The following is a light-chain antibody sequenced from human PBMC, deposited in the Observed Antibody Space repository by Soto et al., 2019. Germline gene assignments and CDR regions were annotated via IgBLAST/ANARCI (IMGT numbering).Light chain of an antibody. CDR1: QGIRND. CDR2: AAS. CDR3: QQANSFPLT. J-gene: IGKJ4*01. Sequence: AIQMTHSPSSLSASVVDIVTITFRASQGIRNDLGWYQQKPGQAPKLLIYAASSLQSGVPSRFSGSGSGTDFTLTISSLQPEDFATYYCQQANSFPLTFGGGTKVDIK. V-gene: IGKV1-6*01.